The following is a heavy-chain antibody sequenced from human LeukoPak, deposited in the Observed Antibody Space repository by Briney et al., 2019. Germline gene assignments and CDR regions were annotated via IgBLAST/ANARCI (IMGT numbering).Heavy chain of an antibody. Sequence: GGSLKISCKGSGYSFTSYWIGWVRQMPGKGLEWMGIIYPGDSDTRYSPSFQGQVTISADKSISTAYLQWSSLKASDTAMYYCARRKKGYGSGSLNFDYWGQGTLVTVSS. J-gene: IGHJ4*02. CDR3: ARRKKGYGSGSLNFDY. CDR2: IYPGDSDT. D-gene: IGHD3-10*01. V-gene: IGHV5-51*01. CDR1: GYSFTSYW.